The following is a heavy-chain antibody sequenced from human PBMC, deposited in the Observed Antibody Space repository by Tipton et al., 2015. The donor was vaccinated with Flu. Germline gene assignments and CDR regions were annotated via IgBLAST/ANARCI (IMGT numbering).Heavy chain of an antibody. Sequence: TLSLTCTVSGGSISSGSYYWSWIRQPAGKGLEWIGRIYTSGSTNYNPSLKSRVTISVDTSKNQFSLKLSSVTAADTAVYYCARAPRGDGSGSLWGQGTLVTVSS. D-gene: IGHD3-10*01. V-gene: IGHV4-61*02. CDR1: GGSISSGSYY. CDR3: ARAPRGDGSGSL. CDR2: IYTSGST. J-gene: IGHJ1*01.